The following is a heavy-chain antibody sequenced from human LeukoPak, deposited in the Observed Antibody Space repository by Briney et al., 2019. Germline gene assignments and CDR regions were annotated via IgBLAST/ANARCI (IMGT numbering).Heavy chain of an antibody. J-gene: IGHJ4*02. V-gene: IGHV1-2*02. Sequence: ASVKVSCKASGYTFTGYYMHWVRQAPGQGLEWMGWITPNSGGTNYAQKFQGRVTMTRDTSISTAYMELSRLRSDDTAVYYCARAYDSSGYLFFDYWGQGTLVTVSS. CDR1: GYTFTGYY. CDR2: ITPNSGGT. CDR3: ARAYDSSGYLFFDY. D-gene: IGHD3-22*01.